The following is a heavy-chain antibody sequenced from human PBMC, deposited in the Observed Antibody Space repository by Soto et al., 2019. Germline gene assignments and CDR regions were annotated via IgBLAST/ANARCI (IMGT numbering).Heavy chain of an antibody. CDR1: GFTFSRYT. CDR2: ISGSGGST. V-gene: IGHV3-23*01. J-gene: IGHJ4*02. CDR3: AKEIGGYCSGGSCYPFDY. D-gene: IGHD2-15*01. Sequence: GGSLRLSCAASGFTFSRYTMSWVRQAPGKGLEWVSAISGSGGSTYYADSVKRRFTISRDNSKNTLYLQMNSLRAEDTAVYYCAKEIGGYCSGGSCYPFDYWGPGTLVTVSS.